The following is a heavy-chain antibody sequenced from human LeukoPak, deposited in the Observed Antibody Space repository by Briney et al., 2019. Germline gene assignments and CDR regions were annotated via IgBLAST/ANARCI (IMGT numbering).Heavy chain of an antibody. V-gene: IGHV1-18*01. CDR2: ISAYNGHT. CDR3: ARFLPQKWELPGSWFDP. J-gene: IGHJ5*02. D-gene: IGHD1-26*01. Sequence: AASVKVSCKASGYTFNSYGISWVRQAPGQGLEWMGWISAYNGHTNYAQKFQGRVTMTTDTSTSTAYMDLRSLRSDDTAVYYCARFLPQKWELPGSWFDPWGQGTLVTVSS. CDR1: GYTFNSYG.